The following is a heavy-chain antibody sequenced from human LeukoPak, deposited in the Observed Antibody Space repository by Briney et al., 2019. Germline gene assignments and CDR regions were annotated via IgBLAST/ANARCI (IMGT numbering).Heavy chain of an antibody. V-gene: IGHV1-18*01. J-gene: IGHJ4*02. Sequence: RGASVKVSCKASGYTFTSHGISCVRQAPGQGLEWMGWISAYNGNTNYAQKLQGRVTMTTDTSTSTAYMELRSLRSDDTAVYYCARGEGATTQEDFDYRGQGTLVTVSS. CDR2: ISAYNGNT. CDR3: ARGEGATTQEDFDY. CDR1: GYTFTSHG. D-gene: IGHD1-26*01.